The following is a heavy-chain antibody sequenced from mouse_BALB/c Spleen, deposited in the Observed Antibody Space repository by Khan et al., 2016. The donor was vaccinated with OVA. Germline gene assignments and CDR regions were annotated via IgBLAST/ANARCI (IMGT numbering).Heavy chain of an antibody. Sequence: QVRLQQPGAELVRPGASVKLSCKASGYTFTSYWMNWVRQRPGQGLDWIGKINPSDSETHYNQMFKDKATLTVDKSSGTAYMQLSSLTSEDSAVYYCARREKYGYDPSWFAYWGQGTLVTVSA. J-gene: IGHJ3*01. D-gene: IGHD2-2*01. V-gene: IGHV1-61*01. CDR1: GYTFTSYW. CDR3: ARREKYGYDPSWFAY. CDR2: INPSDSET.